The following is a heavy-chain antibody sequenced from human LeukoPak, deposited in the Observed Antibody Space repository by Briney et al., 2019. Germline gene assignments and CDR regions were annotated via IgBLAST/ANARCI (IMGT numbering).Heavy chain of an antibody. J-gene: IGHJ6*03. CDR1: GGSISSYY. V-gene: IGHV4-4*09. Sequence: SETLSLTCTVSGGSISSYYWSWIRQPPGKGLEWIGCIYTSGSTNYNPSLKSRVTISVDTSKNQFSLKLSSVTAADTAVYYCARHPDYYYYMDVWGKGTTVTVSS. CDR3: ARHPDYYYYMDV. CDR2: IYTSGST.